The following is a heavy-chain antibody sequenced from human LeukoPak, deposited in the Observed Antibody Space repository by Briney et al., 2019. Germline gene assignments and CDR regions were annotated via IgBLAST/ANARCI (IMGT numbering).Heavy chain of an antibody. D-gene: IGHD3-3*01. CDR2: ISGSGGST. Sequence: PGGSLRLSCAAAGFTFSSYAMSWVRQAPGKGLEWVSAISGSGGSTYYADSVRGRFTISRDNSKNTLYLQMNSLRAEDTAVYYCAKPPDYDFWSGYQNYFDYWGQGTLVTVSS. CDR3: AKPPDYDFWSGYQNYFDY. V-gene: IGHV3-23*01. CDR1: GFTFSSYA. J-gene: IGHJ4*02.